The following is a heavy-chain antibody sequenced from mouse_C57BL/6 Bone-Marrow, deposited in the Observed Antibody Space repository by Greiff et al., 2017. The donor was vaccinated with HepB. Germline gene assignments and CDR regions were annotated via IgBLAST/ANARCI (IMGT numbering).Heavy chain of an antibody. Sequence: EVQLVESGGGLVQPKGSLKLSCAASGFTFNTYAMHWVRQAPGKGLEWVGRIRSKSSNNATYYADSVKDRFTIYRDDSQSMLDLQMNNLKTEDTAMYYCVGGLGGTDGFYSMDYWGQGTSVTVSS. CDR3: VGGLGGTDGFYSMDY. CDR1: GFTFNTYA. CDR2: IRSKSSNNAT. V-gene: IGHV10-3*01. J-gene: IGHJ4*01. D-gene: IGHD4-1*01.